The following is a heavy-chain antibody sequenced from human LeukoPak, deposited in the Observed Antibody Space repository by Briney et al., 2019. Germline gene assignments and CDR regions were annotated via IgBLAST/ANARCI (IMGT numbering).Heavy chain of an antibody. J-gene: IGHJ4*02. V-gene: IGHV3-21*06. CDR3: AALGYYYGSGSYPSDDY. CDR2: ISFSSTHI. D-gene: IGHD3-10*01. CDR1: GFIFSNYG. Sequence: TGGSLRLSCAASGFIFSNYGMSWVRQAPGKGLEWVSSISFSSTHIYYADSIQGRFTISRDNAENSLYLQMNSLRAEDTAVYYCAALGYYYGSGSYPSDDYWGQGPLVTVSS.